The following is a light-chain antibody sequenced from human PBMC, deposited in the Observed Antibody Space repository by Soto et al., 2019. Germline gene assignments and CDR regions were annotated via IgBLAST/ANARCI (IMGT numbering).Light chain of an antibody. CDR3: HQHGIPPIT. CDR1: QSVSSSY. V-gene: IGKV3-20*01. CDR2: GSS. Sequence: VLTQSPGTLSLSPGERATLSCRASQSVSSSYFAWYQHKAGQAPRLLLYGSSGRSTGIPDGFSGGGSGTDFTLTTSRLEADDYAVYYCHQHGIPPITSGLGTKVDI. J-gene: IGKJ3*01.